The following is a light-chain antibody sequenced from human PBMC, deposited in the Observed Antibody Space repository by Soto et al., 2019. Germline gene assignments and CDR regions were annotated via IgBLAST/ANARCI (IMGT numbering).Light chain of an antibody. Sequence: DIQSTQSPSFLSASVGDRVTITCGASQGISSYLAWYRKKPGKAPKLLMYAASTLQSGVASRFSGSGSGTEFSLTISSLQPDDFAVYYRQQYNNWPTFGQGTKV. CDR3: QQYNNWPT. J-gene: IGKJ1*01. CDR2: AAS. CDR1: QGISSY. V-gene: IGKV1-9*01.